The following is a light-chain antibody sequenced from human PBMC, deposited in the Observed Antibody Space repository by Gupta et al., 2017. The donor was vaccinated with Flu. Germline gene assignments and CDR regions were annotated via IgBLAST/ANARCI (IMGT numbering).Light chain of an antibody. CDR2: EVS. CDR3: CYYQTGRTLVWV. J-gene: IGLJ3*02. Sequence: QSALTQPASVSGSPGQSSTISCTGTTSDVGGYNSVSWYQQRPGTAPNLMIYEVSNRPSGMSKRFAGSTSCNTDSLIIHTLPAEEEADEDDCYYQTGRTLVWVFGGGTKLTVL. CDR1: TSDVGGYNS. V-gene: IGLV2-14*01.